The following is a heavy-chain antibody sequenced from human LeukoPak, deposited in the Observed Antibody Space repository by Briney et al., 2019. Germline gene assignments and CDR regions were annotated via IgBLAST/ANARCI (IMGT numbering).Heavy chain of an antibody. D-gene: IGHD3-10*01. CDR1: GYTFTSYG. J-gene: IGHJ4*02. Sequence: ASVKVSCKASGYTFTSYGISWVRQAPGQGLEWMGWISAYNGNTNYAQKLQGRVTMTTDTSTSTAYMELRSLRSDDTAVYYRAREGESYYYGSGSYTAFDYWGQGTLVTVSS. V-gene: IGHV1-18*01. CDR2: ISAYNGNT. CDR3: AREGESYYYGSGSYTAFDY.